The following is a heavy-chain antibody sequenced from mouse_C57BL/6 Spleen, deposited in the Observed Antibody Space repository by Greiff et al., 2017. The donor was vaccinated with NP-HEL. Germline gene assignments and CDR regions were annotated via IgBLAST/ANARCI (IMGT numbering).Heavy chain of an antibody. Sequence: EVQLQQSGPELVKPGASVKMSCKASGYTFTDYYMHWVKQRPGKSLEWIGYIYPNNGDNGYNQKFKGKATLTVDKSSSTAYMQLRSLTSADSAVYYWSRAYDYVLDYWGQGTLVTVSA. V-gene: IGHV1-34*01. CDR2: IYPNNGDN. CDR1: GYTFTDYY. J-gene: IGHJ3*01. CDR3: SRAYDYVLDY. D-gene: IGHD2-4*01.